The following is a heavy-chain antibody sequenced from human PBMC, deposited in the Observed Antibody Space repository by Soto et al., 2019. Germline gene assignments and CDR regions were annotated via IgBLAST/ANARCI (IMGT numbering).Heavy chain of an antibody. CDR1: GGTFSSYA. CDR3: ASGRVGATKVKTPQYYYYYGMDV. V-gene: IGHV1-69*13. Sequence: ASVKVSCKASGGTFSSYAISWVRQAPGQGLEWVGGIIPIFGTANYAQKFQGRVTITADESTSTAYMELSSLRSEDTAVYYCASGRVGATKVKTPQYYYYYGMDVWGQGTTVTVSS. CDR2: IIPIFGTA. D-gene: IGHD1-26*01. J-gene: IGHJ6*02.